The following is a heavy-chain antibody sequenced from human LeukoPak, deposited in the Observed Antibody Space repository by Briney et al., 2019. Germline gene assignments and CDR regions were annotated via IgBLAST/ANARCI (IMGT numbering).Heavy chain of an antibody. V-gene: IGHV3-23*01. J-gene: IGHJ4*02. CDR3: AKDLYLVSYDYVWGD. Sequence: GGSLRLSCAASGFPFSSYGMSWVRQAPGKGLEWVSSISGNGRYTYYADSVKGRFSISRDNSKNTLYLQMNSLRDDDTAVHYCAKDLYLVSYDYVWGDWGQGTLVTVSS. CDR1: GFPFSSYG. CDR2: ISGNGRYT. D-gene: IGHD3-16*01.